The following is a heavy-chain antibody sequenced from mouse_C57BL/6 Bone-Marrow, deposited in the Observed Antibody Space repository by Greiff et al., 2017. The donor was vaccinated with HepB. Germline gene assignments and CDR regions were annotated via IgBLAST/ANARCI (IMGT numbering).Heavy chain of an antibody. Sequence: EVMLVESGGGLVQPGGSLKLSCAASGFTFSDYYMYWVRQTPEKRLEWVAYISNGGGSTYYPDTVKGRFTISRDNAKNTLYLQMSRLKSEDTAMYYSARRGYDYPYYAMDYWGQGTSVTVSS. CDR3: ARRGYDYPYYAMDY. J-gene: IGHJ4*01. CDR2: ISNGGGST. V-gene: IGHV5-12*01. D-gene: IGHD2-4*01. CDR1: GFTFSDYY.